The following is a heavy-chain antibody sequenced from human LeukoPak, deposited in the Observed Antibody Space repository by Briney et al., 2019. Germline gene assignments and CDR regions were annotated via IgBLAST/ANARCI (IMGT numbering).Heavy chain of an antibody. V-gene: IGHV3-23*01. CDR2: ISPSGDIT. J-gene: IGHJ4*02. Sequence: GGSLRLSCAASGFIFSSHGMNWVRQAPGKGLEWVSGISPSGDITYYADSVKGRFTISRDNSKNTLYLQMNSLRAEDTAVYYCAKGQQLANLFDYWGQGTLVTVSS. D-gene: IGHD6-13*01. CDR3: AKGQQLANLFDY. CDR1: GFIFSSHG.